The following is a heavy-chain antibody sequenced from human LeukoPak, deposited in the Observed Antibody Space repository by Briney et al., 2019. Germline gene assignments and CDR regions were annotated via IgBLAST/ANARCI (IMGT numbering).Heavy chain of an antibody. V-gene: IGHV4-4*07. Sequence: SETLSLTCTVSNGSISTYSWSWIRQPAGKGLEWIGRIYSSGSTNYRASLKRRVTMSVDMSKNQFSLKLNSVTAADAAVYYCARGCTDPREPHGFDIWGHGTLVSVSS. J-gene: IGHJ3*02. CDR1: NGSISTYS. D-gene: IGHD2-8*02. CDR3: ARGCTDPREPHGFDI. CDR2: IYSSGST.